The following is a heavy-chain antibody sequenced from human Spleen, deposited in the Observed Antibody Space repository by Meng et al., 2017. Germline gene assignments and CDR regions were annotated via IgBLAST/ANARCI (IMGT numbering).Heavy chain of an antibody. CDR2: INHSGST. Sequence: SETLSLTCAVYGGSFSGYYWSWIRQPPGKGLEWIGEINHSGSTNYNPSLKSRVTISVDTSKNQFSLKLSSVTAADTAVYYCARSYYDSSGSIWDWGQGTRVTGS. J-gene: IGHJ4*02. V-gene: IGHV4-34*01. CDR3: ARSYYDSSGSIWD. CDR1: GGSFSGYY. D-gene: IGHD3-22*01.